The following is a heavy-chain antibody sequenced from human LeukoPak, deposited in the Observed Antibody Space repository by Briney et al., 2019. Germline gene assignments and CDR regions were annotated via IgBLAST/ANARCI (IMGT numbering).Heavy chain of an antibody. CDR1: GFTFSSYA. Sequence: AGGSLRLSCAASGFTFSSYAMHWVRQAPGKGLEWVAVISYDGSNKYYADSVKGRFTISRDNSKNTLYLQMNSLRAEDTAVYYCARPTGYSSGWIDYWGQGTLVTVSS. J-gene: IGHJ4*02. CDR2: ISYDGSNK. D-gene: IGHD6-19*01. V-gene: IGHV3-30*01. CDR3: ARPTGYSSGWIDY.